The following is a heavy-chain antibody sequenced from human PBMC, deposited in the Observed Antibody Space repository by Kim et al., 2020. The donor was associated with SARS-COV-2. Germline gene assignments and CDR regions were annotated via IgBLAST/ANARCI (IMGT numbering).Heavy chain of an antibody. J-gene: IGHJ5*02. V-gene: IGHV4-34*01. D-gene: IGHD3-9*01. CDR3: ARRKSDWGGGDWFDP. Sequence: SETLSLTCAVYGGSFSGYYWSWIRQPPGKGLEWIGEINHSGSTNYNPSLKSRVTISVDTSKNQFSLKLSSVTAADTAVYYCARRKSDWGGGDWFDPWGQGTLVTVSS. CDR1: GGSFSGYY. CDR2: INHSGST.